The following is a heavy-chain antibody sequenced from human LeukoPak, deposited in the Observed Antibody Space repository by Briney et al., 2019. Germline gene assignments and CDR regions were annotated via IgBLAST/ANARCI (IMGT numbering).Heavy chain of an antibody. D-gene: IGHD2-21*02. CDR2: ISSSSSYI. J-gene: IGHJ4*02. CDR1: GFTFSSYS. V-gene: IGHV3-21*01. Sequence: GGSLRLSCAASGFTFSSYSMNWVRQAPGKGLEWVSSISSSSSYIYYADSVKGRFTISRDNAKHSLYLQMNSLRAEDTAVYYCAKEYCSGDCSSDYSDYWGQGTLVTVSS. CDR3: AKEYCSGDCSSDYSDY.